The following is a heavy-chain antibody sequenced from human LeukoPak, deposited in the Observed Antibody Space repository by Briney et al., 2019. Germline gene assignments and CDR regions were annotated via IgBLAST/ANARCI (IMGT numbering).Heavy chain of an antibody. V-gene: IGHV1-18*01. Sequence: ASVKVSCKASGYTFTSYGITWVRQAPGQGPEWMGWISAYDGNTNSAQKFQGRVTMTTDTSTSTAYMELRSPGYDDTAVYYCARDGYGSGKGYFDYWGQGTLVTVSS. J-gene: IGHJ4*02. D-gene: IGHD3-10*01. CDR3: ARDGYGSGKGYFDY. CDR2: ISAYDGNT. CDR1: GYTFTSYG.